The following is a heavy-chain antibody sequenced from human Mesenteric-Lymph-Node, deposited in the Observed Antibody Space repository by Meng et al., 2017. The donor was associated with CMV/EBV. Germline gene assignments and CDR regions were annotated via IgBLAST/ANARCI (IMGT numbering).Heavy chain of an antibody. CDR3: GRGQQTFDP. CDR1: GYSFTGYS. J-gene: IGHJ5*02. D-gene: IGHD1-1*01. Sequence: QVKLVQSGAEVKKPGALVKVSCKASGYSFTGYSIHWVRQAPGQGLEWMGRISPNTGDTIYEENFQGRVTMTRDTSINTAYMELSSLTSDDTAVYYCGRGQQTFDPWGQGTLVTVSS. CDR2: ISPNTGDT. V-gene: IGHV1-2*06.